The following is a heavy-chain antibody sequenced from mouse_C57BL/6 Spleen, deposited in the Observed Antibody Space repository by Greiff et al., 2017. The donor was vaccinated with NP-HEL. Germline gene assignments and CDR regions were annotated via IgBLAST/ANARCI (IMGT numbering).Heavy chain of an antibody. CDR1: GYTFTSYG. V-gene: IGHV1-81*01. D-gene: IGHD2-14*01. CDR3: AREGAYYRDYFDY. J-gene: IGHJ2*01. CDR2: IYPRSGNT. Sequence: VQLQPSGAELARPGASVKLSCQASGYTFTSYGISWVKQRTGPGLEWIGEIYPRSGNTYYNEKFKGKATLTADKSSSTAYMELRSLTSKDSAVYFCAREGAYYRDYFDYWGQGTTLTVSS.